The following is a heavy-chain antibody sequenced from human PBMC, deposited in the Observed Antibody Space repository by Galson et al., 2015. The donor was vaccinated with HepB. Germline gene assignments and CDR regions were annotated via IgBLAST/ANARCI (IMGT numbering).Heavy chain of an antibody. CDR2: IYYSGST. D-gene: IGHD3-3*01. J-gene: IGHJ6*02. CDR1: GGSFSGYY. CDR3: ARATEGRFLEWLPHYYYYGMDV. V-gene: IGHV4-59*01. Sequence: LSLTCAVYGGSFSGYYWSWIRQPPGKGLEWIGYIYYSGSTNYNPSLKSRVTISVDTSKNQFSLKLSSVTAADTAVYYCARATEGRFLEWLPHYYYYGMDVWGQGTTVTVSS.